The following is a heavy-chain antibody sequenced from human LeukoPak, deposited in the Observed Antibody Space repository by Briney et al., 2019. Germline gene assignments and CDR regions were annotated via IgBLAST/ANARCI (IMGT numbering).Heavy chain of an antibody. CDR2: INHSGST. J-gene: IGHJ4*02. Sequence: LKPSETLSLTCAVYGGSFSGYYWRWSWIRQPPGKGLEWIGEINHSGSTNYNPSLESRVTISVDTSKNQFSLQLNSVTPEDTAVYYCARDIVATPYFASWGQGTLVTVSS. CDR3: ARDIVATPYFAS. CDR1: GGSFSGYY. D-gene: IGHD5-12*01. V-gene: IGHV4-34*01.